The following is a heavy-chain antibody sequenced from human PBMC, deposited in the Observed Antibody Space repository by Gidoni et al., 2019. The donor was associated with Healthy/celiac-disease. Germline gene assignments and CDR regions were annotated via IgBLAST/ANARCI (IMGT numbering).Heavy chain of an antibody. D-gene: IGHD4-17*01. Sequence: QLQLQESCPGLVKPSETLSLTCTISGGSISSYYWSWIRQPPGKGLEWIGYIYYSGSTNYNPSLKSRVTISVDTSKNQFSLKLSSVTAADTAVYYCARRTVTTYLFDYWGQGTLVNVSS. CDR3: ARRTVTTYLFDY. V-gene: IGHV4-59*08. J-gene: IGHJ4*02. CDR1: GGSISSYY. CDR2: IYYSGST.